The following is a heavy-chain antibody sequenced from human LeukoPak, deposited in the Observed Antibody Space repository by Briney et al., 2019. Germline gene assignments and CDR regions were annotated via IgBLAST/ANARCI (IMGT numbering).Heavy chain of an antibody. V-gene: IGHV1-18*04. CDR1: GYTFTSFG. CDR2: IGAYNGDT. J-gene: IGHJ4*02. CDR3: TRDHCSGDNCPSFDY. D-gene: IGHD2-15*01. Sequence: ASVKVSCKPSGYTFTSFGISWVRQAPGQGLEWMGWIGAYNGDTNDAQKFQGRVTMTTDTSTSTAYMDLRSLRSDDTAVYYCTRDHCSGDNCPSFDYWGQGTLVTVSS.